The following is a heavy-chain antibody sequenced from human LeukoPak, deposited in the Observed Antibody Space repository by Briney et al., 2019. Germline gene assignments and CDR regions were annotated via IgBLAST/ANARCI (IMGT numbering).Heavy chain of an antibody. V-gene: IGHV3-21*01. Sequence: GGSLRLSCAASGFTFSSYSMNWVRQAPGKGLEWVSSISSSSSYIYYADSVKGRFTISRDNAKNSLYLQMNSLRAEDTAVYYCARGLGLNYYGSGKHAFDIWGQGTMVTVSS. J-gene: IGHJ3*02. D-gene: IGHD3-10*01. CDR3: ARGLGLNYYGSGKHAFDI. CDR2: ISSSSSYI. CDR1: GFTFSSYS.